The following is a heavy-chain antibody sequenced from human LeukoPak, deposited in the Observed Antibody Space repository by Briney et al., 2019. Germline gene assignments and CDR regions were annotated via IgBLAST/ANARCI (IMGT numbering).Heavy chain of an antibody. CDR2: IYSGST. D-gene: IGHD2-2*01. V-gene: IGHV4-38-2*01. Sequence: SETLSLTCAVSGYSISSGYYWGWIRQPPGKGLEWIGSIYSGSTYNNPSLKSRVTISVDTSKNQFPLKLSSVTAADTAVYYCARIYCSSTTCYPDNWGQETLVAVSS. CDR1: GYSISSGYY. CDR3: ARIYCSSTTCYPDN. J-gene: IGHJ4*02.